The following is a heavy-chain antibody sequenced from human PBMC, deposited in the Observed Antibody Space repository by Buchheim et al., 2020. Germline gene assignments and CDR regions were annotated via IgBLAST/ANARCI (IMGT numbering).Heavy chain of an antibody. CDR3: AREVLGYCSGGSCYSSYYYGMDV. J-gene: IGHJ6*02. D-gene: IGHD2-15*01. Sequence: QVQLQESGPGLVKPSETLSLTCTVSGGSISSYYWSWIRQPPGKGLEWIGYIYYSGSTNYNPSLKSRVTISVDTSKNQFSLQLSSVTAADTAVYYCAREVLGYCSGGSCYSSYYYGMDVWGQGTT. CDR1: GGSISSYY. CDR2: IYYSGST. V-gene: IGHV4-59*01.